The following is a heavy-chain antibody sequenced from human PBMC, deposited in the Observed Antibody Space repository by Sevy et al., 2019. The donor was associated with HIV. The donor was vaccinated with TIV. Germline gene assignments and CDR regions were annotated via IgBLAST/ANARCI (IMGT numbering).Heavy chain of an antibody. CDR3: ARYIVVVPAAPEHYYYGMDV. CDR2: ISAYNGNT. Sequence: ASVKVSCKASGYTFTSYGISWVRQAPGQGLEWMGWISAYNGNTNYAQKLQGRVTMTTDTSTSTAYMELRSLSSDDTAVYYCARYIVVVPAAPEHYYYGMDVWGQGTTVTVSS. D-gene: IGHD2-2*01. V-gene: IGHV1-18*01. J-gene: IGHJ6*02. CDR1: GYTFTSYG.